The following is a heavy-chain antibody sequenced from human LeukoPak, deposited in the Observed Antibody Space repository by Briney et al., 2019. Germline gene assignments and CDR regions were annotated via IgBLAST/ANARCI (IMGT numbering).Heavy chain of an antibody. Sequence: GGSLRLSCVASGFTFSKYWMTWVRQAPGKGLAWVTNIKQDGSAKYYMDSVKGRFAISRDNAKNSLYLRMNSLGAEDTAVYYCARVNPLVAPGALDIWGQGTMVAVSS. CDR3: ARVNPLVAPGALDI. J-gene: IGHJ3*02. CDR1: GFTFSKYW. V-gene: IGHV3-7*01. CDR2: IKQDGSAK. D-gene: IGHD5-12*01.